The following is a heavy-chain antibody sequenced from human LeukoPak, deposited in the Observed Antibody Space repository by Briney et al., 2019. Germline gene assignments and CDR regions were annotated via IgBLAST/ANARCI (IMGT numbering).Heavy chain of an antibody. CDR2: IYTSGST. D-gene: IGHD6-13*01. Sequence: SETLSLTCTVSGDSISSGSYYWSWIRQPAGKGLEWIGRIYTSGSTNYNPSLKSRVTISVDTSKNQFSLKLSSVTAADTAVYYCARGRWAYSSSWYFDYWGQGTLVTVSS. J-gene: IGHJ4*02. V-gene: IGHV4-61*02. CDR3: ARGRWAYSSSWYFDY. CDR1: GDSISSGSYY.